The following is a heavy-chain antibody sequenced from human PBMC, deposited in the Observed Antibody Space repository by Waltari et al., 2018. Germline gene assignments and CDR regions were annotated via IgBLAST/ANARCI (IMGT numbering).Heavy chain of an antibody. V-gene: IGHV1-2*06. CDR1: GYRFTVYY. Sequence: QEQLVQSGVEVKKPGASVKVSCTAPGYRFTVYYIHWVRQAPGQGLEWMGRIDPNTGDTDFAQQFQGRVTMTRATAISTVYMELSSLRSDDTAVYYCTRFIFGMVEGLDVWGKGTSVTVSS. J-gene: IGHJ6*04. CDR3: TRFIFGMVEGLDV. D-gene: IGHD3-3*02. CDR2: IDPNTGDT.